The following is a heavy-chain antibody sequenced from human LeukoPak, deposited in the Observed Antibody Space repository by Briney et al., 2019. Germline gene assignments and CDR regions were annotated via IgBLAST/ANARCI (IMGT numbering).Heavy chain of an antibody. Sequence: GGSLRLSCAASGFTFSSYGMHWVRQAPGKGLEWEAVIWYDGSNKYYADSVKGRFTISRDNSKNTLYLQMNSLRAEDTAVYYCAKDRTVTTHDYYFDYWGQGTLVTVSS. CDR3: AKDRTVTTHDYYFDY. CDR1: GFTFSSYG. J-gene: IGHJ4*02. D-gene: IGHD4-17*01. CDR2: IWYDGSNK. V-gene: IGHV3-33*06.